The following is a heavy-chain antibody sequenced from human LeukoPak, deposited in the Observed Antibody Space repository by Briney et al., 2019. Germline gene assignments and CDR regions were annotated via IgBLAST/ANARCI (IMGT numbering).Heavy chain of an antibody. CDR1: GSSISNYY. CDR3: ARVTATTGIRYFDY. D-gene: IGHD6-13*01. V-gene: IGHV4-59*01. J-gene: IGHJ4*02. CDR2: IYYSGSA. Sequence: SETLSLTCIVSGSSISNYYWSWIRKPPGKGLEWIGYIYYSGSANHNPSLKSRVTISVDTSKNQFSLKLSSVTAADTAVYYCARVTATTGIRYFDYWGQGTLVTVSS.